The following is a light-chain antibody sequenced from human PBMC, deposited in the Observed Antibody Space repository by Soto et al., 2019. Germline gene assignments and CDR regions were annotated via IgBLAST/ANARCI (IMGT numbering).Light chain of an antibody. CDR3: SSYTSTSTRVV. CDR2: EVS. V-gene: IGLV2-14*01. Sequence: QSVLTQPASVSGSPGQSITISCTGTSSDVGGYNYVSWYQQHPGKAPQLMIYEVSNRPSGVSTRFSGSKSGNTASLTISGLQAEDEADYYCSSYTSTSTRVVFGGGTQLTVL. CDR1: SSDVGGYNY. J-gene: IGLJ3*02.